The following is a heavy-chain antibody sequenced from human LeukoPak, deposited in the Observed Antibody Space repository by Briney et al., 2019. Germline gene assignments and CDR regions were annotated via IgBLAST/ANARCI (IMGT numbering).Heavy chain of an antibody. CDR1: GFTFGSYW. CDR3: ARDRLRHGDS. Sequence: PGGSLRLSCAASGFTFGSYWMSWVRQAPGKGLEWVANIKQDGSEKYYVDSVKGRFTISRDNAKNSLYLQMNSLRAEDTAVYYCARDRLRHGDSWGQGTLVTVSS. J-gene: IGHJ4*02. V-gene: IGHV3-7*03. CDR2: IKQDGSEK.